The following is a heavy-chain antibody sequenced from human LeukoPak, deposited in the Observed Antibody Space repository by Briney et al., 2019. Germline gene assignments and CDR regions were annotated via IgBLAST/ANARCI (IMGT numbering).Heavy chain of an antibody. D-gene: IGHD2-8*01. Sequence: ASVKVSCRASGYTFTKYGVYWVRQAPGQGLEWMGWINTDTGNPTYAQGFTGRFVFSLDTSVSTTYLQISSLKPEDTAVYYCARGIGIGTVLMVHGNMDVWGKGTTVTVSS. V-gene: IGHV7-4-1*02. CDR2: INTDTGNP. J-gene: IGHJ6*03. CDR3: ARGIGIGTVLMVHGNMDV. CDR1: GYTFTKYG.